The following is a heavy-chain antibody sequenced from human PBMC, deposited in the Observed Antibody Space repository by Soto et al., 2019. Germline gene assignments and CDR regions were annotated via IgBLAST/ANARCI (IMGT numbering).Heavy chain of an antibody. Sequence: QVQLQQWGAGLLKPSETLSLTCAVYGGSFSSYYWTCIRQPPGKGLEWIGEITHSGSTNYNPSLKSGVTISVDTSKNQFSLKLSSVTAADTAVYYCARSGRQQLIRRNWFDLWGQRTLVTVSS. V-gene: IGHV4-34*01. CDR2: ITHSGST. CDR3: ARSGRQQLIRRNWFDL. D-gene: IGHD6-13*01. J-gene: IGHJ5*02. CDR1: GGSFSSYY.